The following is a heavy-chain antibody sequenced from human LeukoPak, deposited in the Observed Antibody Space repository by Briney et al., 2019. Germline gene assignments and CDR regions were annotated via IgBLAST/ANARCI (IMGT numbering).Heavy chain of an antibody. CDR2: IHYSGST. Sequence: SETLSLTCSVSGGSISSSSRYWGWIRQPPGKGLEWIGSIHYSGSTYYNPSLKSRVTMSVDTSKNQFSLKLSSVTAADTAFYYCTRGDTGVLVDYWGQGTLVTVSS. CDR1: GGSISSSSRY. D-gene: IGHD1-14*01. V-gene: IGHV4-39*07. CDR3: TRGDTGVLVDY. J-gene: IGHJ4*02.